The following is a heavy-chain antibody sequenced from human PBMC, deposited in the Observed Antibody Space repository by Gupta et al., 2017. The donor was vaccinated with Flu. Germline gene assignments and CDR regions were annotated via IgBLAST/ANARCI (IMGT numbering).Heavy chain of an antibody. D-gene: IGHD6-19*01. V-gene: IGHV3-9*01. J-gene: IGHJ6*02. CDR3: AKEGGNSSGFYRRHYYGMDV. CDR2: ISWNSGSI. CDR1: GFTFDDYA. Sequence: EVQLVESGGGLVQPGRSLRLSCAASGFTFDDYAMHWVRQAPGKGLEWVSGISWNSGSIGYADSVKGRFTISRDNAKNSLYLQMNSLRAEDTALYYCAKEGGNSSGFYRRHYYGMDVWGQGTTVTVSS.